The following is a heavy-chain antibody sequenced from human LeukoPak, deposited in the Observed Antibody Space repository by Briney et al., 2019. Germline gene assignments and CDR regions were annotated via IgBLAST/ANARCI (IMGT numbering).Heavy chain of an antibody. V-gene: IGHV4-59*01. Sequence: SETLSLTCTVSDDSITMYYWTCIRQPPGKGLEWIGYVYHTESTKFNPSLNGRVSISRDTSNNFFSLRLRSVTAADTAVYFCARGRVSSSTWYSTYYYFFYMDFWGKETTVTVSS. CDR2: VYHTEST. J-gene: IGHJ6*03. CDR3: ARGRVSSSTWYSTYYYFFYMDF. D-gene: IGHD4-11*01. CDR1: DDSITMYY.